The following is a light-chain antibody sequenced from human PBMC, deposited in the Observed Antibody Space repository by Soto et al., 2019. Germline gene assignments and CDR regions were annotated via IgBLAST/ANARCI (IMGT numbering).Light chain of an antibody. V-gene: IGKV3-15*01. CDR2: DAS. Sequence: EIVMTQSPATLSVSPGEGATLSCRASRSVSSNLAWYQQKPGQSPRLLIYDASTRAPGTQARFSGGGSGTEFTLTISSLQSEDFAVYYCQQYYNWPPLTFGGGTKVEIK. J-gene: IGKJ4*01. CDR3: QQYYNWPPLT. CDR1: RSVSSN.